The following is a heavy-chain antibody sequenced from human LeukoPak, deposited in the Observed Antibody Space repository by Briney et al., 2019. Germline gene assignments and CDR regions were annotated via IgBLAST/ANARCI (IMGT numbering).Heavy chain of an antibody. CDR2: MSGSGSGDNT. CDR1: GFTFSSYA. CDR3: ARGRQYYYGSGSWDYFDY. D-gene: IGHD3-10*01. Sequence: GGSLRLSCAASGFTFSSYAMSWVRQAPGKGLEWVSGMSGSGSGDNTYYADSVKGRFTISRDNAKNSLYLQMNSLRAEDTAVYYCARGRQYYYGSGSWDYFDYWGQGTLVTVSS. V-gene: IGHV3-23*01. J-gene: IGHJ4*02.